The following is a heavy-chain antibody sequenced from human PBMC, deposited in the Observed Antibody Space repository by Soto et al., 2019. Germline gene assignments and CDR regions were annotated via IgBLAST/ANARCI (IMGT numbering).Heavy chain of an antibody. CDR2: IDPSDSYT. Sequence: GESLKISCKGSGYSFTSYWISWVRQMPGKGLEWMGRIDPSDSYTNYSPSFQGHVTISADKSISTAYLQWSSLKASDTAMYYCARHDRGGGYDWESYYFDYWGQGTLVTVSS. J-gene: IGHJ4*02. CDR3: ARHDRGGGYDWESYYFDY. D-gene: IGHD5-12*01. V-gene: IGHV5-10-1*01. CDR1: GYSFTSYW.